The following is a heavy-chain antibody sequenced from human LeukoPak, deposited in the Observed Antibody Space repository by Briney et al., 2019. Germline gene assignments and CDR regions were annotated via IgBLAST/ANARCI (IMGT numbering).Heavy chain of an antibody. CDR1: GGSISSNY. CDR3: ARGYSSSWNYFDY. D-gene: IGHD6-13*01. CDR2: VFDSGGT. Sequence: SETLSLTCTVSGGSISSNYWSWIRQPPGKGLEWIGYVFDSGGTNYNPSLKSRVTISVDTSKKQFSLKLSSVTAADTAVYYCARGYSSSWNYFDYWGQGTLVTVSS. V-gene: IGHV4-59*01. J-gene: IGHJ4*02.